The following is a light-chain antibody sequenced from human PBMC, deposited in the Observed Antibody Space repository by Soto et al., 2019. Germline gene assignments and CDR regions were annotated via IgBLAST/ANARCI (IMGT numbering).Light chain of an antibody. J-gene: IGKJ1*01. CDR1: QSVSISY. CDR2: GAS. V-gene: IGKV3-20*01. CDR3: QQSSSSLT. Sequence: EIVLTQSPGTLSLSPGERATLSCRASQSVSISYLAWYQQTPGQAPRLLIYGASSTATGIPDRFSGSGSGKDFTLTSSRLEPEDFAVYYRQQSSSSLTFGQGTKVEIK.